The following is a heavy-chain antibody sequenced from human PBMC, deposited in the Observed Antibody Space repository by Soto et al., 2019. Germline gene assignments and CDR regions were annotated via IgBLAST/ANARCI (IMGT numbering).Heavy chain of an antibody. D-gene: IGHD2-2*01. V-gene: IGHV3-30-3*01. CDR1: GFTFSSYA. J-gene: IGHJ6*02. CDR2: ISYDGSNK. CDR3: ARDPGYCISTSCYPPYYYYGMDV. Sequence: QVQLVESGGGVVQPGRSLRLSCAASGFTFSSYAMHWVRQAPGKGLEWVAVISYDGSNKYYADSVKGRFTISRDNSKNTXXLXMNXLRAEDTAVYYCARDPGYCISTSCYPPYYYYGMDVWGQGTTVTVSS.